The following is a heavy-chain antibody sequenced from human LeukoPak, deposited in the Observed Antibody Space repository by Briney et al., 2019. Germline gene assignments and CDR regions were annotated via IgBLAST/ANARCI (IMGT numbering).Heavy chain of an antibody. V-gene: IGHV1-46*03. CDR3: ARGNLTYYDFWSGYHFDY. D-gene: IGHD3-3*01. CDR2: INPSGGST. CDR1: GGTFSSYA. J-gene: IGHJ4*02. Sequence: ASVKVSCKASGGTFSSYAISWVRQAPGQGLEWMGIINPSGGSTSYAQKFQGRVTMTRDTSTSTVYMELSSLRSEDTAVYYCARGNLTYYDFWSGYHFDYWGQGTLVTVSS.